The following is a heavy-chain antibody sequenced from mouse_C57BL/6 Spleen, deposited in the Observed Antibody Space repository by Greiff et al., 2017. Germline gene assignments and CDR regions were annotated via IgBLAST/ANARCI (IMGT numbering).Heavy chain of an antibody. Sequence: EVQLQQSGPELVKPGASVKISCKASGYSFTGYYMNWVKQSPEKSLEWIGEINPSTGGTTYNQKFKAKATLTVDKSSSTAYMQLKSLTSEDSAVYYCARDLITTRYFDYWGQGTTLTVSS. V-gene: IGHV1-42*01. J-gene: IGHJ2*01. CDR3: ARDLITTRYFDY. CDR2: INPSTGGT. CDR1: GYSFTGYY. D-gene: IGHD1-1*01.